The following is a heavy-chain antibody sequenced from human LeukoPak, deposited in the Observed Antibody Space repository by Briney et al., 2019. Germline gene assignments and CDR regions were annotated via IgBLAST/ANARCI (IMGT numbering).Heavy chain of an antibody. CDR2: IYYSGST. Sequence: SETLSLTCTVSGVSVSSGSYYWSWIRQPPGKGLEWIGYIYYSGSTNYNPSLKSRVTISVDTSKNQFSLKLSSVTAADTAVYYCARGDDILTGYYPFDYWGQGTLVTVSS. V-gene: IGHV4-61*01. CDR1: GVSVSSGSYY. D-gene: IGHD3-9*01. CDR3: ARGDDILTGYYPFDY. J-gene: IGHJ4*02.